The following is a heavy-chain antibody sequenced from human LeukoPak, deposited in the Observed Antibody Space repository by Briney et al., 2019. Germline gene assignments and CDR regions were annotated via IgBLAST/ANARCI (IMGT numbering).Heavy chain of an antibody. V-gene: IGHV1-69*05. Sequence: SVMVSCKASGGTFSSYAISWVRQAPGQGLEWMGGIIPIFGTANYAQKLQGRVTMTTDTSTSTAYMELRSLRSDDTAVYYCARCLEYYDFWSGYNNWFDPWGQGTLVTVSS. CDR2: IIPIFGTA. D-gene: IGHD3-3*01. CDR1: GGTFSSYA. CDR3: ARCLEYYDFWSGYNNWFDP. J-gene: IGHJ5*02.